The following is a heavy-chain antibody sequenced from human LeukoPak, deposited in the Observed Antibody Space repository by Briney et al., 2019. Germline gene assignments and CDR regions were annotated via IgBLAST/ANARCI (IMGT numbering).Heavy chain of an antibody. CDR3: ARRVAYDSTYWGNYYYMDV. Sequence: SETLSLTCTVSGGSISSSSYYWGWIRQPPGKGLEWIGSIYYSGSTYYNPSLKSRVTISVDTSKHQFSLKLSSVTAADTAVYYCARRVAYDSTYWGNYYYMDVWGKGTTVTVSS. CDR1: GGSISSSSYY. V-gene: IGHV4-39*01. J-gene: IGHJ6*03. D-gene: IGHD3-22*01. CDR2: IYYSGST.